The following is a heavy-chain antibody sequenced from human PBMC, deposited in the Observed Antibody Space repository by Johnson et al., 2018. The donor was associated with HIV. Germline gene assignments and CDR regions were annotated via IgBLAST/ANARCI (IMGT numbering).Heavy chain of an antibody. V-gene: IGHV3-20*04. D-gene: IGHD6-19*01. Sequence: VQLVESGGGVVRPGGSLRLSCAASGITFDDYGMSWVRQTPGKGLEWVSGINWSGGSTGYADSMKGRFTISRDNAKNSLYLQMNTLRAEDTALYYCAKDKAVASLGNAFDVWGQGAMVTVSS. CDR3: AKDKAVASLGNAFDV. CDR2: INWSGGST. J-gene: IGHJ3*01. CDR1: GITFDDYG.